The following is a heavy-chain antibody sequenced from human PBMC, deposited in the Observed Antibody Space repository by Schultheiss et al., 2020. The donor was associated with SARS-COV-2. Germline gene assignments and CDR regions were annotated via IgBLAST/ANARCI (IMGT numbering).Heavy chain of an antibody. CDR2: ISSNGGST. V-gene: IGHV3-64*01. CDR1: GFTFSSYA. CDR3: AKRQIKLQGGGMDV. D-gene: IGHD4-11*01. J-gene: IGHJ6*02. Sequence: GWSLRLSCAASGFTFSSYAMHWVRQAPGKGLEYVSAISSNGGSTYYANSVKGRFTISRDNSKNTLYLQMGSLRAEDTAVYYCAKRQIKLQGGGMDVWGQGTTVTVSS.